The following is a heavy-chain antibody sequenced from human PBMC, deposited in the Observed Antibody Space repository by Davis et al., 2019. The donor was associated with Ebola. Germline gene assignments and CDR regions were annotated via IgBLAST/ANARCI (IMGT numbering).Heavy chain of an antibody. CDR3: SRHSPFRFLDY. J-gene: IGHJ4*02. CDR2: IRSKANSFAT. Sequence: ESLKISCAASGITFSGSAVHWVRQASGKGLEWVGRIRSKANSFATEFAASVKGRFTISRDDSKNTAYLQMNSLKTEDTAVYYCSRHSPFRFLDYWGQGTLVTVSS. CDR1: GITFSGSA. D-gene: IGHD3-3*01. V-gene: IGHV3-73*01.